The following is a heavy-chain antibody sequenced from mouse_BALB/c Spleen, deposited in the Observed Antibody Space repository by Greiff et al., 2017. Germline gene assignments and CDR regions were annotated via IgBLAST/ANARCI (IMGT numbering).Heavy chain of an antibody. CDR3: ARDGSSSYYFDY. V-gene: IGHV5-17*02. J-gene: IGHJ2*01. CDR1: GFTFSSFG. D-gene: IGHD1-1*01. Sequence: EVKLVESGGGLVQPGGSRKLSCAASGFTFSSFGMHWVRRAPEKGLEWVAYISSGSSTIYYADTVKGRFTISRDNPKNTLFLQMTSLRSEDTAMYYCARDGSSSYYFDYWGQGTTLTVSS. CDR2: ISSGSSTI.